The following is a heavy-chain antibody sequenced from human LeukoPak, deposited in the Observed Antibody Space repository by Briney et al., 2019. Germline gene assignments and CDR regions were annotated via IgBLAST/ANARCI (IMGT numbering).Heavy chain of an antibody. D-gene: IGHD1-26*01. J-gene: IGHJ4*02. CDR3: ASQGWGSGSYRIDY. CDR2: INPNSGGT. Sequence: ASVKVSCKASGYTFTGYYMHWVRQAPGQGLEWMGRINPNSGGTNYAQKFQGRVTMTRDTSISPAYMELSRLRSDDTAVYYCASQGWGSGSYRIDYWGQGTLVTVSS. V-gene: IGHV1-2*06. CDR1: GYTFTGYY.